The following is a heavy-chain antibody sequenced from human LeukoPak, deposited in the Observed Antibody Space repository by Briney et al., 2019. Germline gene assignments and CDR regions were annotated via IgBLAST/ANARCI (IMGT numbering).Heavy chain of an antibody. CDR2: VWYDESNK. CDR3: AREDSSGAFDI. D-gene: IGHD3-22*01. Sequence: GRSLGLSCAASGFTFRSYDMHWVRQAPGKGLEWVAVVWYDESNKYYVDSVKGRFTISRDNSKNTLYLQMNSLRVEDTALYYCAREDSSGAFDIWGQGTMVTVSS. J-gene: IGHJ3*02. CDR1: GFTFRSYD. V-gene: IGHV3-33*01.